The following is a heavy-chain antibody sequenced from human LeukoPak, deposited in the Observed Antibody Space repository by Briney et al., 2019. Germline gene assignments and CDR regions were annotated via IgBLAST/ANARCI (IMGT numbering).Heavy chain of an antibody. CDR1: GFTLSNYW. CDR2: INSDGSST. Sequence: PGGSLRLSCEASGFTLSNYWMHWVRQGPGKGLVWVSRINSDGSSTTYADSVKGRFTISRDNAKNTLYLQMDSLRAEDTAVYYCARGHLYQGMDVWGQGTTVTVSS. J-gene: IGHJ6*02. CDR3: ARGHLYQGMDV. V-gene: IGHV3-74*01.